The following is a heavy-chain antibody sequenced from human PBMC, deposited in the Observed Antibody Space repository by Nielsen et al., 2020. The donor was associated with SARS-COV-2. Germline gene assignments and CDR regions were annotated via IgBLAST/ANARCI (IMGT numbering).Heavy chain of an antibody. CDR3: AREDYGSGSYGTWLDP. D-gene: IGHD1-26*01. Sequence: ASVKVSCKASGYTFTSYGFSWVRQAPGQGLEWMGWISTYNGNTHYAQNVQGRVTMTTGTSTRTAYMELRGLRSDDTAVYYCAREDYGSGSYGTWLDPWGQGTPVTVSS. V-gene: IGHV1-18*04. J-gene: IGHJ5*02. CDR2: ISTYNGNT. CDR1: GYTFTSYG.